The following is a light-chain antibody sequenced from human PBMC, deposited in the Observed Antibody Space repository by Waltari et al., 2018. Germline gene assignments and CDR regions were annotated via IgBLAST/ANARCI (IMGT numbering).Light chain of an antibody. V-gene: IGKV3-15*01. CDR1: QSVSTS. CDR2: GAS. CDR3: QQYNKWPTT. Sequence: IVMTQSPASLSVSLGERATLSCRASQSVSTSLAWYQQRPGQAPRLLIQGASTRASGIPARFSGVGSGPEFTLTISSLQSEDLGIYYCQQYNKWPTTFGQGTRLDIK. J-gene: IGKJ5*01.